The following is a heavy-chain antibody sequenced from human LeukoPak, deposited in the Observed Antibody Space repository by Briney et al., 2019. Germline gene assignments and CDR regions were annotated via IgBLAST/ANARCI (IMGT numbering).Heavy chain of an antibody. CDR3: ARVTQYYYDSSGYFGAFDI. V-gene: IGHV1-69*04. J-gene: IGHJ3*02. CDR1: GGTFSSYA. D-gene: IGHD3-22*01. CDR2: IIPILGIA. Sequence: ASVKVSCKASGGTFSSYAISWLRQAPGQGLEWMGRIIPILGIANYAQKFQGRVTITADKSTSTAYMELSSLRSEDTAVYYCARVTQYYYDSSGYFGAFDIWGQGTMVTVSS.